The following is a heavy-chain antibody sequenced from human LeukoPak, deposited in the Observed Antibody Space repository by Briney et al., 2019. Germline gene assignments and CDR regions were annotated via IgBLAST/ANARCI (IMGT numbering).Heavy chain of an antibody. Sequence: GESLKISCEGSGYSFTDYWIAWVRQMPGKGLEWLGMIYPTDSDTRYSPSFQGQVTISADKSISTAYLQWSSLEASDTAMCYCALRVRMDVWGKGTTVTVSS. CDR3: ALRVRMDV. CDR2: IYPTDSDT. J-gene: IGHJ6*03. V-gene: IGHV5-51*01. CDR1: GYSFTDYW.